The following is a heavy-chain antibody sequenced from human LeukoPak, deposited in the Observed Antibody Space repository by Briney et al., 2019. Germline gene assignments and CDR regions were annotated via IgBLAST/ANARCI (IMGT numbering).Heavy chain of an antibody. V-gene: IGHV4-34*01. Sequence: PSETLSLTCAVYGGSFSGYYWSWIRQPPGKGLEWIGEINHSGSTNYNPSLKSRVTISVDTSKNQFSLKLSSVTAADTAVYYCARGTMTTVTYYFDYWGQGTLVSVSS. CDR3: ARGTMTTVTYYFDY. CDR2: INHSGST. D-gene: IGHD4-17*01. J-gene: IGHJ4*02. CDR1: GGSFSGYY.